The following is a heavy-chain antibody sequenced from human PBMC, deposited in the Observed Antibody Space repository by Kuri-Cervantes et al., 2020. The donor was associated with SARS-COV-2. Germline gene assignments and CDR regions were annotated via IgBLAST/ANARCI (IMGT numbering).Heavy chain of an antibody. V-gene: IGHV4-34*01. J-gene: IGHJ6*03. CDR1: GYSISSGYY. Sequence: SETLSLTCAVSGYSISSGYYWSWIRQPPGKGLEWIGEINHSGSTNYNPSLKSRVTISVDTSKNQFSLKLSSVTAADTAVYYCARGRVWNYYYYYYMDVWGKGTTVTVSS. CDR3: ARGRVWNYYYYYYMDV. CDR2: INHSGST. D-gene: IGHD3-16*01.